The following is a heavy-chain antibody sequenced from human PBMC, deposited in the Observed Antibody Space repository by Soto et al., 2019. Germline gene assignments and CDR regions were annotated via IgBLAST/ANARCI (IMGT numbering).Heavy chain of an antibody. CDR1: GFTFSNYA. CDR3: ARGEVVGPPAIGAPMDV. CDR2: ISDSSGST. V-gene: IGHV3-23*01. D-gene: IGHD2-2*01. Sequence: LRLSCAASGFTFSNYAMNWVRQAPGKGLEWVSGISDSSGSTYYSDSVKGRFTISRDNSKRILYMQMNSLRADDTAAYFCARGEVVGPPAIGAPMDVWGQGTTVTVSS. J-gene: IGHJ6*02.